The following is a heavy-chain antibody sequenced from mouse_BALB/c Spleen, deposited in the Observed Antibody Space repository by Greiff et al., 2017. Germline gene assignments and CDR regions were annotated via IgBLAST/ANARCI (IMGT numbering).Heavy chain of an antibody. CDR3: TREGTTVVARGSAMDY. CDR2: INPSNGGT. V-gene: IGHV1S81*02. J-gene: IGHJ4*01. Sequence: QVQLQQPGAELVKPGASVKLSCKASGYTFTSYYMYWVKQRPGQGLEWIGGINPSNGGTNFNEKFKSKATLTVDKSSSTAYMQLSSLTSEDSAVYYCTREGTTVVARGSAMDYWGQGTSVTVSS. CDR1: GYTFTSYY. D-gene: IGHD1-1*01.